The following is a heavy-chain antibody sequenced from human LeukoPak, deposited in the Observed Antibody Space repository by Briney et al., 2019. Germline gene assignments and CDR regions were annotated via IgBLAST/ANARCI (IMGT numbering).Heavy chain of an antibody. CDR3: ARDMTSGY. V-gene: IGHV3-53*01. Sequence: PGGSLRLSCAVSGFTVSGNYMSWVRQAPGKGLEWVSVLYSGGTAYYADSVKGRFTISRDNAKNSLYLQMNSLRAEDTAVYYCARDMTSGYWGQGTLVTVSS. J-gene: IGHJ4*02. CDR1: GFTVSGNY. D-gene: IGHD1-26*01. CDR2: LYSGGTA.